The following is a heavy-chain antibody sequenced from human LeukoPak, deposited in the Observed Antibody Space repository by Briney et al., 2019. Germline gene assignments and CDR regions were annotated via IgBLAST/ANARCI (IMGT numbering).Heavy chain of an antibody. CDR3: VRGVRENRSWYTVHFDY. J-gene: IGHJ4*02. CDR2: ISIYDGKT. D-gene: IGHD2-2*02. V-gene: IGHV1-18*01. Sequence: AASVKVSCKASGYTFTSYGISWVRQAPGQGLEWMGWISIYDGKTLYAQKFQGRVTMTTDTSTSTAYMELRSLRSDDTAVYYCVRGVRENRSWYTVHFDYWGQGTLVTVSS. CDR1: GYTFTSYG.